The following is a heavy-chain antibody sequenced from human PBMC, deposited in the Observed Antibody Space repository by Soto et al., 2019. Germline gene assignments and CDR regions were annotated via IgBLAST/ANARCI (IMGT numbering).Heavy chain of an antibody. D-gene: IGHD3-22*01. V-gene: IGHV1-69*13. J-gene: IGHJ5*02. CDR3: ARDQSAASSGYSYWWLDP. Sequence: SVKVSCKASGGTFSSYAISWVRQAPGQGLEWMGGIIPIFGTANYAQKFQGRVTITADESTSTAYMELSSVRSEDTAVYYCARDQSAASSGYSYWWLDPWGQGTLVTVSS. CDR2: IIPIFGTA. CDR1: GGTFSSYA.